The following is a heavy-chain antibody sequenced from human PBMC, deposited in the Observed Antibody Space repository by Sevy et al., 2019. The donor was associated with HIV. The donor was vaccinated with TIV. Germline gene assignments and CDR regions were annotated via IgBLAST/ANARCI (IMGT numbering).Heavy chain of an antibody. CDR2: ISYDGSNK. J-gene: IGHJ6*02. Sequence: GGSLRLSCAASGFTFSSYGMHWVRQAPGKGLEWVAVISYDGSNKYYADSVKGRFTISRDNSKNTLYLQMNSLRAEDTAGNYCAKDQVQGRVGYCSSTSCYMVYYYGMDVWGQGTTVTVSS. CDR1: GFTFSSYG. V-gene: IGHV3-30*18. CDR3: AKDQVQGRVGYCSSTSCYMVYYYGMDV. D-gene: IGHD2-2*02.